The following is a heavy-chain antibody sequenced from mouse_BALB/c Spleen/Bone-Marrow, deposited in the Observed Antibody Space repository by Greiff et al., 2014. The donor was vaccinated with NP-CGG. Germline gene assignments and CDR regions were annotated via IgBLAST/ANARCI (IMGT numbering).Heavy chain of an antibody. Sequence: DVQLQESGAELVKPGASVRLSCTASGFNIRDTYLHWIKQRPELGLEWIGRIDPAHVNSKFDPKFQGKATITTDTSSNTAYLQLSSLTSEDTAVYYCARSELRLRRVMDYWGQGTSVTVSS. V-gene: IGHV14-3*02. J-gene: IGHJ4*01. CDR2: IDPAHVNS. CDR3: ARSELRLRRVMDY. CDR1: GFNIRDTY. D-gene: IGHD1-2*01.